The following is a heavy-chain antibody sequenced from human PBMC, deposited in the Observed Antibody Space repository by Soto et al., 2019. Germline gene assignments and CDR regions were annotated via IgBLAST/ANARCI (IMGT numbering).Heavy chain of an antibody. CDR3: AKKGSPSGDHSNWYFDL. CDR2: IVGGGGSA. V-gene: IGHV3-23*01. D-gene: IGHD7-27*01. CDR1: GFTFRRYG. J-gene: IGHJ2*01. Sequence: GALRLSCAASGFTFRRYGMGWVRQGPGKGLEWISTIVGGGGSAYYADSVKGRFTISRDNSKNTLYLQMDSLSADDTAVYFCAKKGSPSGDHSNWYFDLWGRGTLVTVSS.